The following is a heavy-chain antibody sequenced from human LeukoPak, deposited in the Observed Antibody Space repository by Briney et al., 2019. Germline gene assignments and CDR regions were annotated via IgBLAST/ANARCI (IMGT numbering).Heavy chain of an antibody. Sequence: GASVEVSCKASGYTFTSYGISWVRQAPGQGLEWMGWISAYNGNTNYAQKLQGRVTMTTDTSTSTAYMELRSLRSDDTAVYYCARDVDRGYYYGSGTNWFDPWGQGTLVTVSS. D-gene: IGHD3-10*01. J-gene: IGHJ5*02. CDR2: ISAYNGNT. CDR3: ARDVDRGYYYGSGTNWFDP. V-gene: IGHV1-18*01. CDR1: GYTFTSYG.